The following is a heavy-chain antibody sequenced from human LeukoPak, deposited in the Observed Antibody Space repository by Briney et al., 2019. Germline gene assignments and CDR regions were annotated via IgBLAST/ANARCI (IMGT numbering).Heavy chain of an antibody. D-gene: IGHD3-10*01. CDR3: ARAGYYFDY. CDR1: GFTFSSYE. V-gene: IGHV3-48*03. J-gene: IGHJ4*02. CDR2: ISSSGSTT. Sequence: LAGGSLRLSCAASGFTFSSYEMNWVRQAPGKGLEWVSYISSSGSTTYYADSVKGRFTISRDNAKNSLYLQMNSLRAEDTAVYYCARAGYYFDYWGQGTLVTVSS.